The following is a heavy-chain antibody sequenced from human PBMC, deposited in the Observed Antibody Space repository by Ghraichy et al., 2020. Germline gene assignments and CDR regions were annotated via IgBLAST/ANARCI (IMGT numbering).Heavy chain of an antibody. V-gene: IGHV4-61*01. D-gene: IGHD6-13*01. Sequence: SETLSLTCTVSGGSVNSGSYYWSWVRQPPGKGLEWIGYIHYSGSTKYNPSLKSRVTISVDTSKNQFSLKVNSVTAADTAVYYCARDRDPSSSWYYYYGMDVWGQGTTVIVSS. CDR3: ARDRDPSSSWYYYYGMDV. J-gene: IGHJ6*02. CDR2: IHYSGST. CDR1: GGSVNSGSYY.